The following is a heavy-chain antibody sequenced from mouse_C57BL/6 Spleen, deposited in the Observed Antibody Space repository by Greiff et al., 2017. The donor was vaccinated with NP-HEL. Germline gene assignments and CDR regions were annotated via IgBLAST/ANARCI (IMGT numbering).Heavy chain of an antibody. Sequence: QVQLQQPGTELVKPGASVKLSCKASGYTFTSYWMHWVKQRPGQGLEWIGNINPSNGGTNYNEKFKCKATLSVEKSSSTAYMQLSSLTSEDSAVYYCARFHDYYAMDYWGQGTSVTVSS. CDR1: GYTFTSYW. CDR3: ARFHDYYAMDY. V-gene: IGHV1-53*01. CDR2: INPSNGGT. J-gene: IGHJ4*01.